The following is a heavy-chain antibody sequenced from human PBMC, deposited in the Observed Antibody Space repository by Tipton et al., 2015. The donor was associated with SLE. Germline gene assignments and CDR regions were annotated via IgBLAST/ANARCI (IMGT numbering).Heavy chain of an antibody. CDR2: IFSGGST. J-gene: IGHJ1*01. D-gene: IGHD6-19*01. CDR1: GFSVSDNY. CDR3: ARHFYNSGGNQFDS. V-gene: IGHV3-53*05. Sequence: SLRLSCAASGFSVSDNYMSWVRQAPGKGLEWVSVIFSGGSTFYAGSVKGRFTLSIDHSRNTLYLQMNSLRPEDTAVYYCARHFYNSGGNQFDSWGPCTLVTVSS.